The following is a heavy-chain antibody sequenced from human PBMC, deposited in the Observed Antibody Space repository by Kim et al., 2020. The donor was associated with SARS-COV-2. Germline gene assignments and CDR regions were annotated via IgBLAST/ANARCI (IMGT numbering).Heavy chain of an antibody. D-gene: IGHD1-1*01. CDR2: SKGGST. V-gene: IGHV3-64*01. J-gene: IGHJ4*02. CDR3: AGTPHY. Sequence: SKGGSTYYANSVKGRFTISRDNSKNTLYLQMGSLRAEDMAVYYCAGTPHYWGQGTLVTVSS.